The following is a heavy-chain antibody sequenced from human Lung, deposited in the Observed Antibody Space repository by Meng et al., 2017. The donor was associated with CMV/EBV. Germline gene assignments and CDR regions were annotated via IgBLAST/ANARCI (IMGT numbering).Heavy chain of an antibody. CDR3: AKDGGGNWWNTFHI. Sequence: SCVGSGFTFSDYGMHWVRQAPGKGLEWVTFIRNDETNKYYADSVKGRFTISRDNSKNTLHLEMNSLRPEDTAVYYCAKDGGGNWWNTFHIRGQGPTVTVSS. D-gene: IGHD2-21*01. CDR1: GFTFSDYG. V-gene: IGHV3-30*02. CDR2: IRNDETNK. J-gene: IGHJ3*02.